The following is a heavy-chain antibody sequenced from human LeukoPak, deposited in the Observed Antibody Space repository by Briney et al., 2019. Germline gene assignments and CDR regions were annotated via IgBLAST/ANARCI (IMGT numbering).Heavy chain of an antibody. D-gene: IGHD3-3*01. J-gene: IGHJ4*02. V-gene: IGHV3-74*01. CDR3: ARDYDFWSGYPSYFDY. CDR1: GFTFSSYK. Sequence: PGGSLRLSCAASGFTFSSYKMHWVRQAPGKGLVWVPRISSDGSSTNYADSVKGRFTISRDNAKNTLYLQMNSLRAEDTAVYYCARDYDFWSGYPSYFDYWGQGTLVTVSS. CDR2: ISSDGSST.